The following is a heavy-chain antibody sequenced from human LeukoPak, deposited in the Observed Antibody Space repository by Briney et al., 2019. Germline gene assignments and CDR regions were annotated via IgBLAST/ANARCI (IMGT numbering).Heavy chain of an antibody. J-gene: IGHJ4*02. Sequence: SETLSLTCAVYGGPFSGYYWSWIRQPPGKGLEWIGEINHSGSTNYNPSLKSRVTISVDTSKNQFSLKLSSVTAADTAVYYCARGHSSGWYDYWGQGTLVTVSS. CDR1: GGPFSGYY. CDR3: ARGHSSGWYDY. D-gene: IGHD6-19*01. CDR2: INHSGST. V-gene: IGHV4-34*01.